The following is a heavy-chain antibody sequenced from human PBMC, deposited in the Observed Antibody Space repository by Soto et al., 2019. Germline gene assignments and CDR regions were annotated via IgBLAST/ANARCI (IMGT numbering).Heavy chain of an antibody. D-gene: IGHD3-3*01. Sequence: PSETLSLTCTVSGGSISSGDYHWSWIRQPPGKGLEWIGDIYASGSTYYTPSLKSRVTISPDTSKNQFSLKLSSVTAAGTAVYYCARRPNYDFLSGYSFDYWGQGTLVTVSS. V-gene: IGHV4-30-4*01. CDR2: IYASGST. CDR3: ARRPNYDFLSGYSFDY. CDR1: GGSISSGDYH. J-gene: IGHJ4*02.